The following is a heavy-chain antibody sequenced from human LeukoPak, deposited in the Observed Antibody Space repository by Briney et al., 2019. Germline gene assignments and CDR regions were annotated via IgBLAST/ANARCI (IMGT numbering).Heavy chain of an antibody. CDR3: ARDNSQGDSAWWFDP. V-gene: IGHV1-46*01. CDR2: INPSGDNT. CDR1: GYTFTGYY. D-gene: IGHD1-26*01. J-gene: IGHJ5*02. Sequence: ASVKVSCKASGYTFTGYYMHWVRQAPGQGLEWMGIINPSGDNTWYAQKFQGRVTMTRDMATSTDYMEVSSLKSEDTAVYYCARDNSQGDSAWWFDPWGQGTLVTVSS.